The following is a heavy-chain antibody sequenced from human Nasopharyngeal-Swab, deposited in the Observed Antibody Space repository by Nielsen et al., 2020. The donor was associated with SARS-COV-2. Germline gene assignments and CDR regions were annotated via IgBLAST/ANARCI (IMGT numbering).Heavy chain of an antibody. J-gene: IGHJ6*02. V-gene: IGHV3-9*01. D-gene: IGHD6-6*01. CDR1: EFIFDGYA. CDR2: ISWNSGII. Sequence: SLKISCAASEFIFDGYALHWVRQAPGRGLEWVSGISWNSGIIGYADSVKGRFTISRDNANSSLSLQMNSLRPEDTALYYCARGLGGSSDYYGMDVWGQGTTVTVSS. CDR3: ARGLGGSSDYYGMDV.